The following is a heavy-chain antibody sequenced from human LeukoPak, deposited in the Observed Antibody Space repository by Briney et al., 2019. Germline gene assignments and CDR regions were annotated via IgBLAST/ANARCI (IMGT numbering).Heavy chain of an antibody. V-gene: IGHV3-9*01. D-gene: IGHD6-13*01. Sequence: GGSLRLSCAASGFSFDDYAMHWVRQAPGKGLELVSGTSWNSGSIGYADSVKGRFTISKDNVKNSLYLHMNTLRAEDTAFYYCAKGYSSSWSLPFDYWGQGTLVTVSS. CDR2: TSWNSGSI. CDR1: GFSFDDYA. J-gene: IGHJ4*02. CDR3: AKGYSSSWSLPFDY.